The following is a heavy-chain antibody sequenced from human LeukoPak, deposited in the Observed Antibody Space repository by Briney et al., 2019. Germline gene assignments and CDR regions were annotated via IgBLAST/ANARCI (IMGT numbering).Heavy chain of an antibody. CDR3: AELGITMIGGV. J-gene: IGHJ6*04. V-gene: IGHV3-21*01. Sequence: GGSLRLSCVASGFTFSSYSMNWVRQAPGKGLEWVSSSSGSSSYIYYPDSVKGRFTISRDNAKNSLYLQMNSLRAEDTAVYYCAELGITMIGGVWGKGTTVTISS. D-gene: IGHD3-10*02. CDR1: GFTFSSYS. CDR2: SSGSSSYI.